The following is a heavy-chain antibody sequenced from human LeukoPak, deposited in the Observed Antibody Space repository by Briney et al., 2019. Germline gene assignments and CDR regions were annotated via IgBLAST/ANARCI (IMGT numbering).Heavy chain of an antibody. Sequence: PGGSLSLSCAASGFTSSSYAMSWLHQAPGKGLKWVSAISGSGGSTYYADSVKGRFTISRDNSKNTLYLQMNRLRAEDTAIYYCAKPRDILTCYQYYFDYWGQGTLVTVSS. D-gene: IGHD3-9*01. CDR2: ISGSGGST. J-gene: IGHJ4*02. CDR1: GFTSSSYA. CDR3: AKPRDILTCYQYYFDY. V-gene: IGHV3-23*01.